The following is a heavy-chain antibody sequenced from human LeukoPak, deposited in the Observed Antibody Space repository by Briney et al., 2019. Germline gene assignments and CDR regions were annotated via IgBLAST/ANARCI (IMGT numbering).Heavy chain of an antibody. CDR3: ARSRIQLWLPVGDFYYFDY. CDR2: IYYSGST. CDR1: GGSISSYY. Sequence: SETLSLTCTVSGGSISSYYWSWIRQPPGQGLEWIGYIYYSGSTNYNPSLKSRVTISVDTSKNQFSLKLSSVTAADTAVYYCARSRIQLWLPVGDFYYFDYWGQGTLVTVSS. J-gene: IGHJ4*02. D-gene: IGHD5-18*01. V-gene: IGHV4-59*01.